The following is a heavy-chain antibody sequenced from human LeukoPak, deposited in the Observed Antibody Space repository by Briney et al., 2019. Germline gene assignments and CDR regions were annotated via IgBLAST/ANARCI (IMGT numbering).Heavy chain of an antibody. CDR1: GFTFDDYG. V-gene: IGHV3-20*04. D-gene: IGHD3-10*01. J-gene: IGHJ4*02. CDR3: ARSYYGSGSYPFDY. Sequence: PGGSLRLSCAASGFTFDDYGMSWVRQAPGKGLEWVSGINWNGGSTGYADSVKGRFTISRENAKNSLYLQMNSLRAEDTALYYCARSYYGSGSYPFDYWGQGTLVTVSS. CDR2: INWNGGST.